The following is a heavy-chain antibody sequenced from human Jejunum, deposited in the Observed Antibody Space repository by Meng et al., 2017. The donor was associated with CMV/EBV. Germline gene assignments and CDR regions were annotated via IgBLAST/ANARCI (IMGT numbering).Heavy chain of an antibody. J-gene: IGHJ4*02. CDR2: IYWDGDP. CDR1: GFSSSSSGVG. V-gene: IGHV2-5*02. CDR3: AHRPSAGTHFDY. D-gene: IGHD6-13*01. Sequence: CTVSGFSSSSSGVGVGWIRQPPGKHLEWLTLIYWDGDPRYSPSLKNRLTTTKDTSKNQVVLTMTNVDPVDTATYYGAHRPSAGTHFDYWGPGTLVTVSS.